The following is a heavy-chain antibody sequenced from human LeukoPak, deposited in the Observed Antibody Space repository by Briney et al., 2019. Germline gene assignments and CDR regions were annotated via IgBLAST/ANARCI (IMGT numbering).Heavy chain of an antibody. CDR2: IYTSGST. Sequence: SETLSLTCTVSGGSISSGSYYWSWIRQPAGTGLEWIGRIYTSGSTNYNPSLKSRVTISVDTSENQFSLKLSSVTAADTAVYYCARAAGYLWFDPWGQGTLVTVSS. CDR1: GGSISSGSYY. J-gene: IGHJ5*02. D-gene: IGHD6-13*01. CDR3: ARAAGYLWFDP. V-gene: IGHV4-61*02.